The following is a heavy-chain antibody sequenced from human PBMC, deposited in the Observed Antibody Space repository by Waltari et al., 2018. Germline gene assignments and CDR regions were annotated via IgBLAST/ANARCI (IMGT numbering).Heavy chain of an antibody. J-gene: IGHJ4*02. CDR3: ARHWGGDCYFYFDY. CDR2: ISSSGSTR. Sequence: EVQLVESGGGLVQPGGSLRLSCAASGFTFSSYEMNWVRQAPGKGLEWVSYISSSGSTRCNAGSVKGRVTSSRDNAKNSLYLQMNSLRAEDTAGYYGARHWGGDCYFYFDYWGQGTLVTVSS. CDR1: GFTFSSYE. V-gene: IGHV3-48*03. D-gene: IGHD2-21*02.